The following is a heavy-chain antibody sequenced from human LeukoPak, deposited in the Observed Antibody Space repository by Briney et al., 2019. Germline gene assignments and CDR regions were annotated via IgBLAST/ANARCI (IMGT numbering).Heavy chain of an antibody. J-gene: IGHJ1*01. CDR3: ARDSVAGQRGYFQH. CDR2: ISAYNGNT. D-gene: IGHD6-19*01. V-gene: IGHV1-18*01. CDR1: GYTFTSYG. Sequence: ASVKVSCKASGYTFTSYGISWVRQAPGQGLEWMGWISAYNGNTDYAQKFQGRVTMTTVTSTSTAYMELRSLRSDDTAVYYCARDSVAGQRGYFQHWGQGTLVTVSS.